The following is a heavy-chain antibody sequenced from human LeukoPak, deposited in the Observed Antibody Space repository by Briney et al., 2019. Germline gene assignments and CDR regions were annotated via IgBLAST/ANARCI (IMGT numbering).Heavy chain of an antibody. CDR3: AKGGARLHSYYFDY. Sequence: PGGSLRLSCAASGFTFSYYSMHWVRQAPGKGLEWVAVISYDGSNKYYADSVKGRFTISRDNSKNTLYLQMNSLRAEDTAVFYCAKGGARLHSYYFDYWGQGTLVTVSS. CDR1: GFTFSYYS. D-gene: IGHD1-26*01. CDR2: ISYDGSNK. V-gene: IGHV3-30*04. J-gene: IGHJ4*02.